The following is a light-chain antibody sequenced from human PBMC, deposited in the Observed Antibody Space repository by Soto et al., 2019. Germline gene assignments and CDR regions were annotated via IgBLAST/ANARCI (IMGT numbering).Light chain of an antibody. Sequence: QSVLTQPPSVSGSPGQSITISCTGTSSDVGGYNYVSWYQQHPGKAPKLMIYDVSNRPSGVSNRFSGSKSGNTASLTISGLQAEDEADYYCSSYTCSSTYVFGTGTKLTVL. J-gene: IGLJ1*01. CDR2: DVS. V-gene: IGLV2-14*01. CDR1: SSDVGGYNY. CDR3: SSYTCSSTYV.